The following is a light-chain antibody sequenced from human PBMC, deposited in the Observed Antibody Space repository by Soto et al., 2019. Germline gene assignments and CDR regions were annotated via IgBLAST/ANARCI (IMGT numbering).Light chain of an antibody. CDR3: QQYGRSPT. V-gene: IGKV1-39*01. CDR2: TAS. CDR1: QPISDY. Sequence: DIQMTQSPSSLSASVGDRVTITCRTSQPISDYLNWYQQKPGKAPSLLIYTASNLQTGVPSRFSGSGSGTDFTLTISRLEPEDFVVYYCQQYGRSPTFGQGTKVDIK. J-gene: IGKJ1*01.